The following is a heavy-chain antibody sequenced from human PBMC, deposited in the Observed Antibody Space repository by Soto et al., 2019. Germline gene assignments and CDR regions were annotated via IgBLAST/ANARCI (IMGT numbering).Heavy chain of an antibody. D-gene: IGHD2-2*01. Sequence: SETLSLTCAVYGGSFSGYYWSWIRQPPGKGLEWIGEINHSGSTNYNPSLKSRVTISVDTSKNQFSLKLSSVTAADTAVYYCARGFRDIVVVPAAMRAFDIWGQGTMVTVSS. J-gene: IGHJ3*02. V-gene: IGHV4-34*01. CDR3: ARGFRDIVVVPAAMRAFDI. CDR2: INHSGST. CDR1: GGSFSGYY.